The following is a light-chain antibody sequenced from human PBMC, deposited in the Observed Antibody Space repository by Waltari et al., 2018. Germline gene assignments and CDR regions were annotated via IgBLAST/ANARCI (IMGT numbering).Light chain of an antibody. CDR1: QSVITN. CDR3: QQYHNWPRV. Sequence: EIVMTQSPATLSVSLGERATLSCKASQSVITNLAWYQQKPGQPPRLLIYGASARATGIPDRFSGSGFGTEFTLAISSLQSEDSAIYYCQQYHNWPRVFGQGTKVEIK. J-gene: IGKJ1*01. CDR2: GAS. V-gene: IGKV3-15*01.